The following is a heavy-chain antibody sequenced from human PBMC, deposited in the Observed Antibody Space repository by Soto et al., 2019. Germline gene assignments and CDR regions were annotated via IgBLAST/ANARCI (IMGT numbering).Heavy chain of an antibody. D-gene: IGHD4-4*01. J-gene: IGHJ6*03. CDR3: ARLYSLSYYYYYYYLDV. Sequence: KQVGASVKVSCKASGYTFTSYGISWVRQAPGQGLEWMGWISAYNGNTNYAQKLQGRVTMTTDTSTSTAYMELRSLRSDDTAVYYCARLYSLSYYYYYYYLDVWGKGTTVTASS. V-gene: IGHV1-18*01. CDR2: ISAYNGNT. CDR1: GYTFTSYG.